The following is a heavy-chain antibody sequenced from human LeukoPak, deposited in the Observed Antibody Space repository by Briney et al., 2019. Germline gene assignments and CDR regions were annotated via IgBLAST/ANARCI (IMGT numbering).Heavy chain of an antibody. J-gene: IGHJ4*02. CDR1: GGSFSGYY. CDR3: ATAPHTYYFDY. Sequence: SETLSLTCAVYGGSFSGYYWSWIRQPPGKGLEWIGEINHSGSTNYNPSLKSRVAISVDTSKNQFSLKLSSVTAADTAVYYCATAPHTYYFDYWGQGTLVTVSS. CDR2: INHSGST. V-gene: IGHV4-34*01.